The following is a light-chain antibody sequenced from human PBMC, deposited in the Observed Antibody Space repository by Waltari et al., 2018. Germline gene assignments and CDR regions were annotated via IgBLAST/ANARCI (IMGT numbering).Light chain of an antibody. J-gene: IGKJ1*01. Sequence: DVVMTQSPLSLPVTLGQPASISCRSTQSLVYSDVNTSWNWFQQRPGQSPRRLIYRVSNRDAGVPDRFIGSGSGTVFTLKISRVEAEDVGFYYCMQGTHWPRTFGPGTKVEIK. CDR2: RVS. CDR3: MQGTHWPRT. CDR1: QSLVYSDVNTS. V-gene: IGKV2-30*01.